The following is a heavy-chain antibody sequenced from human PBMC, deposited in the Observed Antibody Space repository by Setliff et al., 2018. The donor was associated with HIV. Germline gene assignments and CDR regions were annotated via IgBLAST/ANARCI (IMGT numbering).Heavy chain of an antibody. J-gene: IGHJ4*02. CDR1: GGSFSEYY. CDR2: INHSGST. CDR3: ARQVSIPGVAITPVDY. D-gene: IGHD5-12*01. Sequence: ETLSLTCAVYGGSFSEYYWSWIRQSPGKGLEWTGEINHSGSTHYNPPLKSRATISVDTSKNQFSLRLNSVTAADTAVYYCARQVSIPGVAITPVDYWGQGALVTVSS. V-gene: IGHV4-34*01.